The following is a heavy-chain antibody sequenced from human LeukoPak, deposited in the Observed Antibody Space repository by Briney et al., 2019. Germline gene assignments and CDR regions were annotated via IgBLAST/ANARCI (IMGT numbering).Heavy chain of an antibody. CDR2: IYTSGST. D-gene: IGHD6-19*01. CDR3: ARDKGWQWLVVDY. J-gene: IGHJ4*02. V-gene: IGHV4-61*02. Sequence: SETLSLTCAVSGGSISSGGYYWSWIRQPAGKGLEWIGRIYTSGSTNYNPSLKSRVTMSVDTSKNQFSLKLSSVTAADTAVYYCARDKGWQWLVVDYWGQGTLVTVS. CDR1: GGSISSGGYY.